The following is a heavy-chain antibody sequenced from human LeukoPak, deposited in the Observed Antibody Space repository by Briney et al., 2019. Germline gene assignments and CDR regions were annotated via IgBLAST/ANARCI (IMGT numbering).Heavy chain of an antibody. J-gene: IGHJ6*04. CDR2: ISDSGGST. CDR3: AKEGSGYCSGGSCTPIDGDV. V-gene: IGHV3-23*01. Sequence: GGPLRLSCAASGFTFSSYAMSWVRHAPGKALEWVSAISDSGGSTYYADSVKGRFTISRDNSKTTLYLKMNSLRAEDTSVYYCAKEGSGYCSGGSCTPIDGDVWGKGTTVTVSS. CDR1: GFTFSSYA. D-gene: IGHD2-15*01.